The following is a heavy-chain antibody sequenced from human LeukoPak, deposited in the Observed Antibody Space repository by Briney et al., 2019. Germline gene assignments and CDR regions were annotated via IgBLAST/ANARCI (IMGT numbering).Heavy chain of an antibody. Sequence: SETLSLTCTVSGGSISSYYWSWIRQPPGKGLEWIGEINHSGSTNYNPSLKSRVTISVDTSKNQFSLKLSSVTAADTAVYYCATYLYSSSSPTFDYWGQGTLVTVSS. CDR1: GGSISSYY. D-gene: IGHD6-6*01. CDR3: ATYLYSSSSPTFDY. CDR2: INHSGST. V-gene: IGHV4-34*01. J-gene: IGHJ4*02.